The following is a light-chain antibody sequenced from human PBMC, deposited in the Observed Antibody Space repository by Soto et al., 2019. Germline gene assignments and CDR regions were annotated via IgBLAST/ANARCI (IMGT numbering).Light chain of an antibody. CDR2: GAY. V-gene: IGKV1-27*01. CDR1: QVIGNY. Sequence: DIQMTQSPSSLSASVGDRVTITCRASQVIGNYLAWYQQKPGKVPKLLIYGAYTLQSGVPSRFSGSGSGTDCTLTISSLQPEDVAIYYCQKYKSGLITFGQGTRLEIK. CDR3: QKYKSGLIT. J-gene: IGKJ5*01.